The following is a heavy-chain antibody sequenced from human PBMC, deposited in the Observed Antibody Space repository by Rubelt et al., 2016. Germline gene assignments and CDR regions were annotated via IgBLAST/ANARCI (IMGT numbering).Heavy chain of an antibody. CDR3: SRRMADYDSSGYNY. J-gene: IGHJ4*02. Sequence: KGLEWIGNIYYSWSTYYNPSLKSRVTISVDTSKNQFSLTLSPVTAADTAVYYCSRRMADYDSSGYNYWGQGTLVTVSS. D-gene: IGHD3-22*01. V-gene: IGHV4-39*01. CDR2: IYYSWST.